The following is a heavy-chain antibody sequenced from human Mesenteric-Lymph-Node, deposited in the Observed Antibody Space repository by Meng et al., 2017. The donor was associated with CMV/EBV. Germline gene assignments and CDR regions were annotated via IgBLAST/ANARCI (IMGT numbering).Heavy chain of an antibody. V-gene: IGHV1-2*02. D-gene: IGHD4-17*01. CDR1: GYTFTGYY. J-gene: IGHJ4*02. Sequence: SVKVSCKASGYTFTGYYMHWVRQAPGQGLEWMGWINPNSGGTNYAQKFQGRVTITADKSTSTAYMELSSLRSEDTAVYYCARDNFQMTTVTTWSYWGQGTLVTVSS. CDR3: ARDNFQMTTVTTWSY. CDR2: INPNSGGT.